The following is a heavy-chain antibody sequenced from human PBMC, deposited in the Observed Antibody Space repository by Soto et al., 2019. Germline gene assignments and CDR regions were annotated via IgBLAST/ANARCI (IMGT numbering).Heavy chain of an antibody. Sequence: QVQLVESGGGVVQPGRSLRLSCVASGFTFSSYGMHWVRRAPGKGLEWVSVIWHDGSKVYYLDAVKGRFTISRDNSKNTVHLQMHSLRAEATSVYYCARVLDNYSPDNLYSTREHFDSWGQGALVTVSS. CDR3: ARVLDNYSPDNLYSTREHFDS. CDR2: IWHDGSKV. D-gene: IGHD3-16*02. CDR1: GFTFSSYG. J-gene: IGHJ4*02. V-gene: IGHV3-33*01.